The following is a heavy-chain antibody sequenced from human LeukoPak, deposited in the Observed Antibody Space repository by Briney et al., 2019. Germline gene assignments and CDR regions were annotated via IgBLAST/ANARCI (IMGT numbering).Heavy chain of an antibody. Sequence: PSETLSLTCAVYGGSFSGYDWSWIRQPPGKGLEWIGEINHSGSTNYNPSLKSRVTISVDTSKNQFSLKLSSVTAADTAVYYCARESIAVARRYFDYWGQGTLVTVSS. CDR2: INHSGST. D-gene: IGHD6-19*01. CDR1: GGSFSGYD. V-gene: IGHV4-34*01. CDR3: ARESIAVARRYFDY. J-gene: IGHJ4*02.